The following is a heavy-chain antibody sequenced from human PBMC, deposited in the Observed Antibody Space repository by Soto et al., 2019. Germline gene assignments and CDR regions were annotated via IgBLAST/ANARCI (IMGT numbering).Heavy chain of an antibody. V-gene: IGHV3-11*01. D-gene: IGHD5-12*01. CDR3: ARAGRSWLQPQLFDY. Sequence: QVQLVESGGGLVKPGGSLRLSCAASGFTFSDYYMSWIRQAPGKGLEWGSYISSSGSTIYYADSGKGRFTISRDNAKNSLYLQMNRRIAEDTAVYYSARAGRSWLQPQLFDYWVQGTLVTVSS. CDR2: ISSSGSTI. J-gene: IGHJ4*02. CDR1: GFTFSDYY.